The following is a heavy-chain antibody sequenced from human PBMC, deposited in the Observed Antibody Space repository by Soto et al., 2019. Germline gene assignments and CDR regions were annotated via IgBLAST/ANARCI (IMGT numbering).Heavy chain of an antibody. Sequence: ASVKVSCKASGYTFTGYYMHWVRQAPGQGLEWMGWINPNSGGTNYAQKFQGWVTMTRDTSISTAYMELSRLRSDDTAVYYCAREADRSPDYYYYGMDVWGQGTTVTVSS. V-gene: IGHV1-2*04. J-gene: IGHJ6*02. CDR1: GYTFTGYY. CDR2: INPNSGGT. D-gene: IGHD2-15*01. CDR3: AREADRSPDYYYYGMDV.